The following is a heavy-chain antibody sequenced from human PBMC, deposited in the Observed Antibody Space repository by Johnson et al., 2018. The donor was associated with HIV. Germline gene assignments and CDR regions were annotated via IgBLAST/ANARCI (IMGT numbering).Heavy chain of an antibody. CDR2: IGIAGDT. J-gene: IGHJ3*02. CDR3: ARLQSGVADDAFDI. Sequence: VQLVESGGGLVQPGGSLRLSCVASGFTFSDYDMHWVRQTTGKVLEWVSAIGIAGDTYYPGSVKGRFTISRVNAKNSFYIQMNRLGVGDTAVYYCARLQSGVADDAFDIWGQGTMVTVSS. D-gene: IGHD2-15*01. V-gene: IGHV3-13*01. CDR1: GFTFSDYD.